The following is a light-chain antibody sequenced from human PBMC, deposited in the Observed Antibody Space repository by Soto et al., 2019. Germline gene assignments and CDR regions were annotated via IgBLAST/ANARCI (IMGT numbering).Light chain of an antibody. CDR1: QSVSSY. V-gene: IGKV3-11*01. Sequence: EILMTQSPATLSVSPGERATLSCRASQSVSSYLAWYRQIPGQAPRLLIYDTSNRATGIPDRFSGGGSGTDFTLTISSLEPEDFAVYFCQQRSNLPPTFGQGTRLEIK. CDR3: QQRSNLPPT. CDR2: DTS. J-gene: IGKJ5*01.